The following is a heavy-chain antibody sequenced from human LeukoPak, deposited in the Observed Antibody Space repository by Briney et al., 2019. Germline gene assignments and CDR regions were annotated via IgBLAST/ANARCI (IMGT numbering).Heavy chain of an antibody. V-gene: IGHV4-34*01. CDR3: ARQHPWLYYYCSGSFFDY. CDR2: INHSGST. J-gene: IGHJ4*02. CDR1: GGSFSGYY. Sequence: ASETLSLTCAVYGGSFSGYYWSWIRQPPGKGLEWIGEINHSGSTNYNPSLKSRVTISVDTSKNQFSLKLSSVTAADTAVYYCARQHPWLYYYCSGSFFDYWGQGTLVTVSS. D-gene: IGHD3-10*01.